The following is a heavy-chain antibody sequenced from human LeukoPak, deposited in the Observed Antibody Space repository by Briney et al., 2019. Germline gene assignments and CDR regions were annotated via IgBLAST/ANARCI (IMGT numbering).Heavy chain of an antibody. Sequence: GGSLRLSCAASGFTFSSYAMSWVRQAPGKGLEWVAVIWYDGSNKYYADSVKGRFTISRDNFKNTLYLQMNSLRAEDTAVYYCARDHEGVFDYWGQGTLVTVSS. D-gene: IGHD3-16*01. CDR1: GFTFSSYA. CDR3: ARDHEGVFDY. V-gene: IGHV3-33*08. J-gene: IGHJ4*02. CDR2: IWYDGSNK.